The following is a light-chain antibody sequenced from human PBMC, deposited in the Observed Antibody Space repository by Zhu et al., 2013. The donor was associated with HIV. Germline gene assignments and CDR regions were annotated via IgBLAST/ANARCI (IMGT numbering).Light chain of an antibody. CDR3: QQYGSSPST. CDR2: GAS. V-gene: IGKV3-20*01. J-gene: IGKJ1*01. CDR1: QSVSSSY. Sequence: EIVLTQSPGTLSLSPGERATLSCRASQSVSSSYLAWYQQKPGQAPRLLIYGASSRATGIPDRFSGSGSGTDFTLTISRLEPEDFAVYYCQQYGSSPSTFGQGTK.